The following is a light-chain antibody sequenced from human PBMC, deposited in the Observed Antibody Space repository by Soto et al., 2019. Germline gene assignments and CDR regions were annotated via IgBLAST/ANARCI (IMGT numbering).Light chain of an antibody. CDR3: LHHNGYPPV. V-gene: IGKV1-17*01. CDR2: LAS. J-gene: IGKJ2*01. CDR1: QHITND. Sequence: DIQMTQSPSSLSASVGDTVTITCRASQHITNDCAWYQQKPGRAPKCLILLASRLQTGVPSRFSGSGSGTEFTLTISSLQPEDFATYYCLHHNGYPPVFGQGTKVEIK.